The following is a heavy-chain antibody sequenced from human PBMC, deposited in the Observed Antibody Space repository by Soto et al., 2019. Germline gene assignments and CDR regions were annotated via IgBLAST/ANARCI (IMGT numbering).Heavy chain of an antibody. CDR1: GFTFRSSW. V-gene: IGHV3-7*01. CDR2: IKQDGVER. CDR3: ARDFPFYYGMDV. Sequence: EVQLVESGGGLVQPGGSLRLSCAASGFTFRSSWMGWVRQAPGKGLEWVANIKQDGVERNYLDSVKGRLTISRDNAENSLFLQMNSLRAEDTAVYYCARDFPFYYGMDVWGQGTTVTVSS. J-gene: IGHJ6*02. D-gene: IGHD3-16*01.